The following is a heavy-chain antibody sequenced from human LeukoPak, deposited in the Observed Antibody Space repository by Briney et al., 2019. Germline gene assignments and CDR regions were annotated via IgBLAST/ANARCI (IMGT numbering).Heavy chain of an antibody. CDR1: GGSISSSSYY. Sequence: SETLSLTCTVSGGSISSSSYYWGWIRQPPGKGLEWIGSIYHSGSTYYNPSLKSRVTIAVETSKNQFSLKLSSVTAADKAVYYCARGRKLDTYYYYYYMDVWGKGTTVTVSS. D-gene: IGHD6-6*01. J-gene: IGHJ6*03. V-gene: IGHV4-39*07. CDR2: IYHSGST. CDR3: ARGRKLDTYYYYYYMDV.